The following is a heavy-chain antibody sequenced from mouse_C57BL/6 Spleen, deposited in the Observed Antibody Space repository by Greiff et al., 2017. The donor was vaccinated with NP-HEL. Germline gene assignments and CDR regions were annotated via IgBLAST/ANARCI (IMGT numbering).Heavy chain of an antibody. CDR2: IYPSDSET. V-gene: IGHV1-61*01. J-gene: IGHJ2*01. CDR1: GYTFTSYW. D-gene: IGHD2-9*01. Sequence: VQLQQPGAELVRPGSSVKLSCKASGYTFTSYWMDWVKQRPGQGLEWIGNIYPSDSETHYNQKFKDKATLTVDKSSSTAYMQLSSLTSEDSAVYYCARPYYGYDYFDYWGQGTTLTVSS. CDR3: ARPYYGYDYFDY.